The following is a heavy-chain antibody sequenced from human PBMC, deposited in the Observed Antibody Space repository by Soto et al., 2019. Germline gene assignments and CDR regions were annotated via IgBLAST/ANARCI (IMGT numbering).Heavy chain of an antibody. CDR3: ARGGGTTVTPPYYYYYMDV. V-gene: IGHV4-34*01. Sequence: QVQLQQWGAGLLKPSETLSLTCAVYGGSFSSYYWSWIRQPPGKGLEWIGEINHSGSTNYNPSLKSRVIISVETSKDQCSLKLTSGTAADKAVYYCARGGGTTVTPPYYYYYMDVWGKGTTVTVSS. J-gene: IGHJ6*03. CDR2: INHSGST. D-gene: IGHD4-17*01. CDR1: GGSFSSYY.